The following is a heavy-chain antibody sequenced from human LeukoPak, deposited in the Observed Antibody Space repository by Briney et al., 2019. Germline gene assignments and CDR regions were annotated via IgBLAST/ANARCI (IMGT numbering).Heavy chain of an antibody. CDR2: IKQDGSEK. Sequence: PGGSLRLSCAASGFTFSSYWMSWVRQAPGKGPEGVANIKQDGSEKYYVDSVKGRFTISRDNAKNALYLQMDSLRAEDTAVYYCARDGDEYSSSSMYFQHWGQGTLVTVSS. J-gene: IGHJ1*01. CDR3: ARDGDEYSSSSMYFQH. D-gene: IGHD6-6*01. CDR1: GFTFSSYW. V-gene: IGHV3-7*01.